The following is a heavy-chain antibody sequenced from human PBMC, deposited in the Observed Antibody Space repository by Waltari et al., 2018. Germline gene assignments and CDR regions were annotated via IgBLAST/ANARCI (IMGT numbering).Heavy chain of an antibody. CDR3: AKEGAAADRFAFDI. CDR2: ISNDVITK. Sequence: QVQLVESGGGVVQHDRSLRLSCAASGFTFSAYGLHWVSQTPGTGLELVAVISNDVITKYYADSVKGRFTISRDNSKNTLYLQMNSLRAEDTAVYYCAKEGAAADRFAFDIWGQGTVVTVSS. V-gene: IGHV3-30*18. D-gene: IGHD6-13*01. J-gene: IGHJ3*02. CDR1: GFTFSAYG.